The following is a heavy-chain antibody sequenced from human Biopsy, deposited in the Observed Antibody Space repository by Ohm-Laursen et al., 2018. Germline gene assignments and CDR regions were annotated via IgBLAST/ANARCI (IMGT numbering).Heavy chain of an antibody. CDR1: GGSISRSSYY. V-gene: IGHV4-39*01. D-gene: IGHD3-10*01. CDR2: IYYSGST. Sequence: GTLSLTCSVTGGSISRSSYYCDWIRQPPGKGLEWIGSIYYSGSTYYNPSLKSRVTISADRSKNQFSLKLTSVTAADTAMYYCARQEFATSPLDYWGQGSLVTVSS. CDR3: ARQEFATSPLDY. J-gene: IGHJ4*02.